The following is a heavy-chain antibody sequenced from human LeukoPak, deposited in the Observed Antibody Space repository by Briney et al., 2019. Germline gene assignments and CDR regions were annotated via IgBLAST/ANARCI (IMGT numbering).Heavy chain of an antibody. D-gene: IGHD4-17*01. CDR1: GFTFSSYA. CDR2: ISNSAGNV. Sequence: PGGSLRLSCVASGFTFSSYAMSWVRKTSGKGLEWVSVISNSAGNVYYADSVKGRFTISRDNPKNTLYLQMNSLRAEDTAVYYCAKDLHVRSSSTVTTGGVDSWGQGTLVTVSS. J-gene: IGHJ4*02. CDR3: AKDLHVRSSSTVTTGGVDS. V-gene: IGHV3-23*01.